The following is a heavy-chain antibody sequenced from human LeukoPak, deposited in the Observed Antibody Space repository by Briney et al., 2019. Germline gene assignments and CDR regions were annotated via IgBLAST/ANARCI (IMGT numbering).Heavy chain of an antibody. V-gene: IGHV3-53*01. CDR1: GFTVSSNY. CDR2: IYSGGST. CDR3: ARGGGTRFRGFDP. D-gene: IGHD1-7*01. J-gene: IGHJ5*02. Sequence: GGSLRLSCAASGFTVSSNYMSWVRQAPGKGLEWVSVIYSGGSTYYADSVKGRFTISRDNAKNTLYLQMNSLRAEDTAVYYCARGGGTRFRGFDPWGQGTLVTVSS.